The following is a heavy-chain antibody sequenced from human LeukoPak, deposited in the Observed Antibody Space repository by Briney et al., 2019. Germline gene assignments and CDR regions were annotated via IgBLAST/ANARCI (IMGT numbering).Heavy chain of an antibody. CDR2: IYYNGVT. Sequence: SSETLFLTCVISGGSISNHYWNWIRQSPGKGLEWIGHIYYNGVTNYNPSLKSRVTISVDTSKNHFSLNLRSVTAADTAVYYCAREADYGSGSYPDYWGQGTLVTVSS. J-gene: IGHJ4*02. CDR3: AREADYGSGSYPDY. V-gene: IGHV4-59*11. D-gene: IGHD3-10*01. CDR1: GGSISNHY.